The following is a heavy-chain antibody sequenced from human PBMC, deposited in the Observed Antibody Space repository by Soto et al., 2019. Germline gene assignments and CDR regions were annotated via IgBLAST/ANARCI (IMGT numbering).Heavy chain of an antibody. J-gene: IGHJ4*02. Sequence: PSETLSLTCTVSGGSISSHYWSWIRQPPGKVLEWIGYIYSSGSTNYNPSLKTRVAISVDTSKNQFSLKLTSVTAADTAVYYWARVHQYGSGSFDYWGQGALVTVSS. CDR2: IYSSGST. V-gene: IGHV4-59*11. CDR1: GGSISSHY. CDR3: ARVHQYGSGSFDY. D-gene: IGHD3-10*01.